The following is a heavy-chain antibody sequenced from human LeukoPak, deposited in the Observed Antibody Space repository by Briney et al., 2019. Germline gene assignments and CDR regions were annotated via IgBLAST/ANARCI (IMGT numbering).Heavy chain of an antibody. CDR2: ISGSGGST. Sequence: GGSLRLSCAASGFTFNSYGMSWVRQAPGKGLEWVSAISGSGGSTYYADSVKGRFTISRDNSKNTLYLQMNSLRAEDTAVYYCAKGVEYYGILTGYRGREQYYYYYYYMDVWGKGTTVTISS. CDR1: GFTFNSYG. D-gene: IGHD3-9*01. CDR3: AKGVEYYGILTGYRGREQYYYYYYYMDV. J-gene: IGHJ6*03. V-gene: IGHV3-23*01.